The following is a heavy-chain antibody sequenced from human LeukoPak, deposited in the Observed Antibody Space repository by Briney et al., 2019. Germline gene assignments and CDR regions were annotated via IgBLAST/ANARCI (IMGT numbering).Heavy chain of an antibody. D-gene: IGHD5-12*01. CDR2: IKYGGTT. V-gene: IGHV4-39*01. CDR1: GGSITSDSYY. CDR3: ARLGTYSGNLFDN. J-gene: IGHJ4*02. Sequence: SETLSLTCTVSGGSITSDSYYWVWVRQPPGKGLEWTGSIKYGGTTFYSSSLQSRITLSMDASKNQFSLRLTSVTAADTAVYYYARLGTYSGNLFDNWGQGTLVTVSS.